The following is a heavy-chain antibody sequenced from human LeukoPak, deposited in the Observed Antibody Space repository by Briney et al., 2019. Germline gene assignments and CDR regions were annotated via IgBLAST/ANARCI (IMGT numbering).Heavy chain of an antibody. CDR2: IKQDGSEK. J-gene: IGHJ6*04. V-gene: IGHV3-7*03. D-gene: IGHD6-13*01. Sequence: PGGSLRLSCATSGFTFSSYWMSWVRQAPGKGLEWVANIKQDGSEKYSVDSVKDRFTISRDNAENSPYLQMNSLRVEDTAVYYCARVGQQLESGLDVWGKGTTVTVSS. CDR3: ARVGQQLESGLDV. CDR1: GFTFSSYW.